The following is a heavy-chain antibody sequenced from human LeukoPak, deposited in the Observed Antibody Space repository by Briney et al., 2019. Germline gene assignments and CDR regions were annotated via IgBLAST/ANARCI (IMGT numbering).Heavy chain of an antibody. J-gene: IGHJ4*02. CDR2: INHSGST. CDR3: ARASRITMVRGVIQGRFDY. D-gene: IGHD3-10*01. CDR1: GGSFSGCY. Sequence: SETLSLTCAVYGGSFSGCYWSWIRQPPGKGLEWIGEINHSGSTNYNPSLKSRVTISVDTSKNQFSLKLSSVTAADTAVYYCARASRITMVRGVIQGRFDYWGQGTLVTVSS. V-gene: IGHV4-34*01.